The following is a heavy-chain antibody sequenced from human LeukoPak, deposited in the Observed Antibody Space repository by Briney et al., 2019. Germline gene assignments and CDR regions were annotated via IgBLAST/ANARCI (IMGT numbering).Heavy chain of an antibody. CDR3: AELGITMIGDV. V-gene: IGHV3-48*03. CDR2: INSSGSTI. Sequence: PGGSLRLSCAASGFTFSSYEMNWVRQAPGKGLEWVSYINSSGSTIYYADSVKGRFTISRDNAKNSLYLQMNSLRAEDTAVYYCAELGITMIGDVWGKGTTVTISS. D-gene: IGHD3-10*02. J-gene: IGHJ6*04. CDR1: GFTFSSYE.